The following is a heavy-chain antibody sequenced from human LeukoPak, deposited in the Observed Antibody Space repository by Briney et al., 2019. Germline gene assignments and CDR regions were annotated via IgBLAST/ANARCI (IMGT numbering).Heavy chain of an antibody. CDR3: ARVPRPCGASTSCQGAFDV. Sequence: GGSLRLSCAASGFTFSNYAMSWFRQAPGKGLEYVTTISYNGGSANYADSVKGRFTISRDNSKNTLYLQVGSLRGEDMAVYYCARVPRPCGASTSCQGAFDVWGQGTMVTVSS. J-gene: IGHJ3*01. CDR2: ISYNGGSA. CDR1: GFTFSNYA. D-gene: IGHD2-2*01. V-gene: IGHV3-64*02.